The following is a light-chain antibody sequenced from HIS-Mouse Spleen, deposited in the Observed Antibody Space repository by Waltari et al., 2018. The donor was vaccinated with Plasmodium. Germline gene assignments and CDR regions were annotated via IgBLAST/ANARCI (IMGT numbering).Light chain of an antibody. CDR2: GAS. J-gene: IGKJ1*01. Sequence: EIVLTQSPGTLSLSPGERATLSCRASHSVSSSYLAWYQQKPGQAPRLLIYGASSRATGITDRFSGSGSGTDFTLTISRLEPEDFAVYYCQQYGSSGTFGQGTKVEIK. CDR1: HSVSSSY. CDR3: QQYGSSGT. V-gene: IGKV3-20*01.